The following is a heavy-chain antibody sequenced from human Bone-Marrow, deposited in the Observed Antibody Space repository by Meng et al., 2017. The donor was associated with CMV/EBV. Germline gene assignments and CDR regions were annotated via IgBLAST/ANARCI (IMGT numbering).Heavy chain of an antibody. D-gene: IGHD2-2*02. CDR2: TYYRSKWYN. J-gene: IGHJ4*02. V-gene: IGHV6-1*01. Sequence: SETLSLTCAISGDSVSSNSAAWNWIRQSPSKGLEWLGRTYYRSKWYNDYAVSVKSRITINPDTSKNQFSLQLNSVTPEDTAVYYCARGYCSSTSCYTSEPTFDYWGQGTLVTSPQ. CDR3: ARGYCSSTSCYTSEPTFDY. CDR1: GDSVSSNSAA.